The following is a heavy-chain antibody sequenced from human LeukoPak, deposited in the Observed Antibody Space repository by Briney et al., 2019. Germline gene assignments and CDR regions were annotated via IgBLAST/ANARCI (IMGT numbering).Heavy chain of an antibody. J-gene: IGHJ4*02. V-gene: IGHV3-53*01. Sequence: AGGSLRLSCAASGFIVSNNYMSWVRQAPGKGLEWVSVIYNGGSTYYADSVKGRFTITRDNSKNTLYLQMNSLRAEDTAVYYCAREQPPGVFFDYWGQGTLVTVSS. CDR1: GFIVSNNY. D-gene: IGHD3-10*01. CDR2: IYNGGST. CDR3: AREQPPGVFFDY.